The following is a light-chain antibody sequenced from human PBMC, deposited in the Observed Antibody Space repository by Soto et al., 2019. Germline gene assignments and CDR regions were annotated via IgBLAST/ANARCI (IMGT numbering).Light chain of an antibody. J-gene: IGKJ2*02. Sequence: DIQMTQSPSSLSASVGDRVTITCRASQSISTYLNWLQKKPGKAPKLLIYAASSLQSGVPSRFSGSGSGTDFTLTISSLQPEDFATYYCQQSYSAPRTFCQGTKLEIK. CDR1: QSISTY. CDR2: AAS. CDR3: QQSYSAPRT. V-gene: IGKV1-39*01.